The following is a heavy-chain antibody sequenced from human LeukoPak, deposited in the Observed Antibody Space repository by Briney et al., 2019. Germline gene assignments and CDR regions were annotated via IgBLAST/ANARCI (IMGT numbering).Heavy chain of an antibody. CDR2: IYYSGST. D-gene: IGHD4-17*01. V-gene: IGHV4-59*08. J-gene: IGHJ5*02. Sequence: SETLSLTCTVSGGSISNYYWSGIRQPPGKGLEWIGYIYYSGSTNYNPSLKSRVTISVDTSKNQFSLKLSSVTAADTAVYYCASHDYGDRFDPWGQGTLVTVSS. CDR3: ASHDYGDRFDP. CDR1: GGSISNYY.